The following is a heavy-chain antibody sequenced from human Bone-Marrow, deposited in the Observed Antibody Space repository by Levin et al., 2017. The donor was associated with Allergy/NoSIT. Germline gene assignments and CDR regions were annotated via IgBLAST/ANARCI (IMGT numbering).Heavy chain of an antibody. CDR3: ARPDCSGTSCYYFFDS. D-gene: IGHD2-2*01. Sequence: GGSLRLSCAASGFTFSRYSMNWVRQAPGRGLEWVSYISRSSSTISYADSVKGRFTISRDNAKNSLYLQMNSLRDEDMAVYYCARPDCSGTSCYYFFDSWGQGTLVTVSS. CDR1: GFTFSRYS. CDR2: ISRSSSTI. J-gene: IGHJ4*02. V-gene: IGHV3-48*02.